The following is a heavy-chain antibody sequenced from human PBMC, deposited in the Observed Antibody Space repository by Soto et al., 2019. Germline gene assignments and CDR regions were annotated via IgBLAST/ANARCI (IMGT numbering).Heavy chain of an antibody. Sequence: EVELLESGGGLVQPGGSLRLSCEASGFTFSTYAMSWVRQAPGKGLAWVSGISGGGGTTHYAESVKGRFIISRDNSKSTVYLQMNSLRADDTAVYYCAKEGGSIGGWFGRKFDSWGQGTQVTVSS. V-gene: IGHV3-23*01. D-gene: IGHD3-16*01. J-gene: IGHJ4*02. CDR2: ISGGGGTT. CDR3: AKEGGSIGGWFGRKFDS. CDR1: GFTFSTYA.